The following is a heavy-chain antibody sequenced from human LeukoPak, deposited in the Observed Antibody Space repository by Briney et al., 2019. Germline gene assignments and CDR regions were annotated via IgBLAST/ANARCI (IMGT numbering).Heavy chain of an antibody. CDR3: ASIAAAGSYYYYGMDV. J-gene: IGHJ6*02. CDR2: VYYSGVT. V-gene: IGHV4-59*01. Sequence: SETLSLTCTVSGGSTGSDYWSWIRQPPGKGLEWIAYVYYSGVTSYNPSLKSRVAISIDTSKNQFSLKLSSVTAADTAVYYCASIAAAGSYYYYGMDVWGQGTTVTVSS. CDR1: GGSTGSDY. D-gene: IGHD6-13*01.